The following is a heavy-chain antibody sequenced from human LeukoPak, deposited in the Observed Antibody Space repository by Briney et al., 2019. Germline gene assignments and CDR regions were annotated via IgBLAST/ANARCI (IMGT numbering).Heavy chain of an antibody. Sequence: AETLSLSCAVSGGSFSSYYWSWIRQPPGKGLEWVGDICYSGSTNYNPAPKSRVTITVSTSNNHFSLKLSSVTAADTAVFYYSGVLSDKGGCHLDCWRQGTMVSVPS. CDR2: ICYSGST. J-gene: IGHJ4*02. V-gene: IGHV4-59*01. D-gene: IGHD2-15*01. CDR3: SGVLSDKGGCHLDC. CDR1: GGSFSSYY.